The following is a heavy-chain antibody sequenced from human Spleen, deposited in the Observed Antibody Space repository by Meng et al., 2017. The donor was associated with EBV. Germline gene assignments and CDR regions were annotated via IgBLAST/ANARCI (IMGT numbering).Heavy chain of an antibody. J-gene: IGHJ4*02. V-gene: IGHV1-2*06. CDR3: ARGGYVSGTYYKGLAY. CDR1: GYTFTGYF. Sequence: QVSLVVCGAEVKGPGASVKVSCMVSGYTFTGYFVNWVRQAPGQGLEWMGRINPDSGGTNYAQKFQGRVTMTRDTSINTAYMELSSLKSDDTAVYYCARGGYVSGTYYKGLAYWGQGTLVTVSS. D-gene: IGHD3-10*01. CDR2: INPDSGGT.